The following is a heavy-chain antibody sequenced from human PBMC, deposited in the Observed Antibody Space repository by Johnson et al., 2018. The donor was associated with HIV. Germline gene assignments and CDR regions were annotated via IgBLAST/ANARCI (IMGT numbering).Heavy chain of an antibody. CDR2: ISSSGSTI. J-gene: IGHJ3*02. CDR3: VTYSSSWYKGGYAFDI. V-gene: IGHV3-11*04. CDR1: GFTFSDYY. D-gene: IGHD6-13*01. Sequence: QVQLVESGGGVVQPGRSLRLSCAASGFTFSDYYMSWIRQAPGKGLEWVSYISSSGSTIYYADSVKGRFTISRDNAKNSLYLQMNSLRAEDTAVYYCVTYSSSWYKGGYAFDIWGQGTMVTVSS.